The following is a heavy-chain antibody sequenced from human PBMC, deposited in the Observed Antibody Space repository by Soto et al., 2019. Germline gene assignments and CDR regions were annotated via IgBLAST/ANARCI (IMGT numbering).Heavy chain of an antibody. CDR2: IYYSGST. V-gene: IGHV4-39*01. Sequence: QLQLQESGPGLVKPSETLSLTCTVSGGSISSSSYYWGWIRQPPGKGLEWIGSIYYSGSTYYNPSXKSRVPISVXTXXXQXXLKLSSVTAADTAVYYCARRLYYDSSGFEGGGMDVWGQGTTVTVSS. CDR1: GGSISSSSYY. CDR3: ARRLYYDSSGFEGGGMDV. D-gene: IGHD3-22*01. J-gene: IGHJ6*02.